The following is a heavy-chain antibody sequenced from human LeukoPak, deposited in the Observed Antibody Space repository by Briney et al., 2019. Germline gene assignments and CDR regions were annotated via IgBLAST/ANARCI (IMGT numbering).Heavy chain of an antibody. D-gene: IGHD2-2*01. J-gene: IGHJ3*02. V-gene: IGHV1-2*02. CDR2: INPNSGGT. Sequence: ASVKVSCKASGYTFTGYYMHWVRQAPGQGLEWMGWINPNSGGTNYAQKFQGRVTMTRDTSISTAYMELSRLRSDDTAVYYCARVGYCSSTCCYVAFDIWGQGTMVTVSS. CDR3: ARVGYCSSTCCYVAFDI. CDR1: GYTFTGYY.